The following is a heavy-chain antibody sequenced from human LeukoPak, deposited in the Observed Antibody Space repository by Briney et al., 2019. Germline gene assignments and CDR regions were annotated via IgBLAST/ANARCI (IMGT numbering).Heavy chain of an antibody. CDR3: AKHYMGSSYNRALDY. J-gene: IGHJ4*02. Sequence: SETLSLTCTVSGGSISSYYWSWIRQPPGKGLEWIGYIYYSGSTNYNPSLKSRVTISVDTSKNQFSLKLSSVTAADTAIYYCAKHYMGSSYNRALDYWGQGTLVTVSS. D-gene: IGHD3-10*01. V-gene: IGHV4-59*08. CDR2: IYYSGST. CDR1: GGSISSYY.